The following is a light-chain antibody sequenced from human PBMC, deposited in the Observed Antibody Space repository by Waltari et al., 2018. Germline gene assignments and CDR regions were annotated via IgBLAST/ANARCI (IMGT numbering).Light chain of an antibody. Sequence: DIVMTQSPDSLAVSLGERATFNCKSSQSVLYSSNNKNYLAWYQQKPGQPPKLLIYGASTRESGVPDRFSGSGVLTEFTLTITNLQPEDVAVYYCQQYYVFPRTFGPGTKVTIK. CDR1: QSVLYSSNNKNY. J-gene: IGKJ1*01. CDR3: QQYYVFPRT. CDR2: GAS. V-gene: IGKV4-1*01.